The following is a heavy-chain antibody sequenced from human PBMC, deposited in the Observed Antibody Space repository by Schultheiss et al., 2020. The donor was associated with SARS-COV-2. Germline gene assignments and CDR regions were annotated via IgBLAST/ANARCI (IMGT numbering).Heavy chain of an antibody. V-gene: IGHV4-31*01. CDR2: IYYSGST. D-gene: IGHD3/OR15-3a*01. CDR3: ARVGPGPGYYGMDV. Sequence: SQTLSLTCTVSGGSISSYYWSWIRQHPGKGLEWIGYIYYSGSTYYNPSLKSLVTISVDTSKNQFSLKLSSVTAADTAVYYCARVGPGPGYYGMDVWGQGTTVTVSS. J-gene: IGHJ6*02. CDR1: GGSISSYY.